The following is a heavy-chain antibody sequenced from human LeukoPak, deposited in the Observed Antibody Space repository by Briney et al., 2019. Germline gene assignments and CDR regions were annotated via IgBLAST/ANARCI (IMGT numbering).Heavy chain of an antibody. J-gene: IGHJ6*02. V-gene: IGHV1-69*13. CDR3: ARGRVVVVAATVTGLSYYYGMDV. CDR1: GGTFSSYA. Sequence: SVKVSCKASGGTFSSYAISWVRQAPGQGLEWMGGIIPIFGTANYAQKFQGRVTITADESTSTAYMELSSLRSEDTAVYYCARGRVVVVAATVTGLSYYYGMDVWGQGTTVTVSS. D-gene: IGHD2-15*01. CDR2: IIPIFGTA.